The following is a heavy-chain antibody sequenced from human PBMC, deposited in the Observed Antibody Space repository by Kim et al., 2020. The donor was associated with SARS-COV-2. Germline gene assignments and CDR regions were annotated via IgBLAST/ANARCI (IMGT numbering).Heavy chain of an antibody. J-gene: IGHJ6*03. D-gene: IGHD2-2*01. V-gene: IGHV1-8*01. Sequence: ASVKVSCKASGYTFTSYDINWVRQATGQGLEWMGWMNPNSGNTGYAQKFQGRVTMTRNTSISTAYMELSSLRSVDTAVYYCARGVVPAAMIYYYYMDVWGKGTTVTVSS. CDR2: MNPNSGNT. CDR3: ARGVVPAAMIYYYYMDV. CDR1: GYTFTSYD.